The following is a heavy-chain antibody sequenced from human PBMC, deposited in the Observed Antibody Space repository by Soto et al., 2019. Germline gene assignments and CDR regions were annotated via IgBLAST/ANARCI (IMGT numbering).Heavy chain of an antibody. CDR2: ISGSGGST. CDR1: GFTFSSYA. D-gene: IGHD4-17*01. V-gene: IGHV3-23*04. CDR3: AKDLKREWTTVTHSCY. J-gene: IGHJ4*02. Sequence: EVQLVESGGGLVQPGGSLRLSCAASGFTFSSYAMSWVRQAPGKGLEWVSAISGSGGSTYYADSVKGRFTISRDNSKNTLYLQMNSLRAEDTAVYYCAKDLKREWTTVTHSCYWGQGTLVTVSS.